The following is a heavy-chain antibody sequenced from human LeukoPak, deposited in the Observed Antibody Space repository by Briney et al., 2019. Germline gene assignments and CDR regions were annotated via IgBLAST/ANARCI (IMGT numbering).Heavy chain of an antibody. Sequence: GGSLRLSCAASGFTFTNAWMGWVRQAPEKGLEWVGRIKSKTDGGTTDYGAPVKGRFIISRDDSKNTLYLQMSGLKIEDTAVYFCITDPGEWEPIWGQGTMVTVSS. J-gene: IGHJ3*02. V-gene: IGHV3-15*01. CDR3: ITDPGEWEPI. CDR1: GFTFTNAW. CDR2: IKSKTDGGTT. D-gene: IGHD1-26*01.